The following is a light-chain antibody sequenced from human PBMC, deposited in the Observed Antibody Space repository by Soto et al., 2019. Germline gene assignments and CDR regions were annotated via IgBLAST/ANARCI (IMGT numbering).Light chain of an antibody. V-gene: IGKV3-20*01. CDR2: GAS. CDR1: QSVSSSY. J-gene: IGKJ1*01. CDR3: QQYCSSPVT. Sequence: EIVLTQSPGTLSLSPGERATLSCRASQSVSSSYLAWYQQKPGQAPRLLIYGASNRATGIPDRFRGSGSAGDFSLTISRLEPADFEAYYGQQYCSSPVTFGQGTKVEIK.